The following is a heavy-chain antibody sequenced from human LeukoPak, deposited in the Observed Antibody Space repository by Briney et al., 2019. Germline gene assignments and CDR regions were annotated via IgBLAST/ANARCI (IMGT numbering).Heavy chain of an antibody. CDR2: IYYSGST. D-gene: IGHD3-10*01. V-gene: IGHV4-59*01. J-gene: IGHJ5*02. CDR1: GGSISSYY. CDR3: ARVVRGVANWFDP. Sequence: SETLSLTCTVSGGSISSYYWSWLRQPPGKGLEWIGYIYYSGSTNYNPSLKSRVTISVDTSKNQFSLKLSSVTAADTAVYYCARVVRGVANWFDPWGQGTLVTVSS.